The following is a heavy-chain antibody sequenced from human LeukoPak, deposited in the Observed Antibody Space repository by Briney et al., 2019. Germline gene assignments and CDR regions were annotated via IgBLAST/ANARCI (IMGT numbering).Heavy chain of an antibody. D-gene: IGHD2-15*01. V-gene: IGHV1-2*02. J-gene: IGHJ6*02. Sequence: ASVKISCKASGYTFTGYYMHWVRQAPGQGLEWMGCINTNSGGTNYQQKYRGRVTRTRDTSISTADMELSRLRSDDTAVYYCARGGHCSGSSCYPPPHYYYYYGMDVWGQGTTVTVSS. CDR3: ARGGHCSGSSCYPPPHYYYYYGMDV. CDR1: GYTFTGYY. CDR2: INTNSGGT.